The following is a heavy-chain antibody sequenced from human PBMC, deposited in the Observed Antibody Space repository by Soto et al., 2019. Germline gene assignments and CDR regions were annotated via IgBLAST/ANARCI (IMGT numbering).Heavy chain of an antibody. V-gene: IGHV4-59*01. D-gene: IGHD3-3*01. J-gene: IGHJ5*02. CDR3: AREAGGYDFWSGYYFGFDP. CDR1: AGSISSYY. Sequence: SATLSLTFTFSAGSISSYYWSWIRQPPGKGLERIGYSYYSVSTNYNPSLKSRVTISVDTSKNQFSLKLSSVTAADTAVYYCAREAGGYDFWSGYYFGFDPWGQGTLVTVSS. CDR2: SYYSVST.